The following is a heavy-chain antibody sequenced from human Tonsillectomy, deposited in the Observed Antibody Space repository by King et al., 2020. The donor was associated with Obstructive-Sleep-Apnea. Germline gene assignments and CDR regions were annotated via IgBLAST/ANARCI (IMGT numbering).Heavy chain of an antibody. J-gene: IGHJ3*02. CDR2: VSRCGDKT. CDR1: GFTFSDYA. D-gene: IGHD3/OR15-3a*01. Sequence: VQLVESGEGLVPPGGSLRLSCVTSGFTFSDYAMNWVRQTPGKGLEWVSAVSRCGDKTYYADSVKGRFTISRDNSENTVYLQMNSVRAEDTAVYYCAKEKGVDSFPGHDAFDMWGQGTMVSASS. V-gene: IGHV3-23*04. CDR3: AKEKGVDSFPGHDAFDM.